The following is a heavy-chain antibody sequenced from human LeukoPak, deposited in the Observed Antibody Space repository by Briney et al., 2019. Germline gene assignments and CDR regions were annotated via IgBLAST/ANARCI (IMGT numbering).Heavy chain of an antibody. CDR1: GGSISSYY. J-gene: IGHJ3*02. CDR3: ARQVELPSFDI. CDR2: IYYSGST. Sequence: NPSETLSLTCTVSGGSISSYYWSWIRQPPGKGLEWIGYIYYSGSTNYNPSLKSRVTISVDTSKNQFSLKLSSVTAADTAVYYCARQVELPSFDIWGQGTMVTVSS. V-gene: IGHV4-59*08. D-gene: IGHD1-26*01.